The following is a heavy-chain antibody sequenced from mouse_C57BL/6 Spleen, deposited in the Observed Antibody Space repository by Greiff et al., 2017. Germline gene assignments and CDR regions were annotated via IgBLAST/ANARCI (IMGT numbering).Heavy chain of an antibody. V-gene: IGHV5-17*01. Sequence: EVKLQESGGGLVKPGGSLKLSCAASGFTFSDYGMHWVRQAPEKGLEWVAYISSGSSTIYYAATVKGRFTISRDNAKNTLFLQMTSQRAEYTAMYYCARNNYGSIYPYYFEDWGQGTTVTVAS. J-gene: IGHJ2*01. D-gene: IGHD1-1*01. CDR1: GFTFSDYG. CDR2: ISSGSSTI. CDR3: ARNNYGSIYPYYFED.